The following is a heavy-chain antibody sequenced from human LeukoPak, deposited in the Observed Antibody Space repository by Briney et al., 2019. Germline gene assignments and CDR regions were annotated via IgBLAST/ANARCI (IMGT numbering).Heavy chain of an antibody. CDR1: GFTFSNYT. J-gene: IGHJ4*02. D-gene: IGHD3-22*01. V-gene: IGHV3-21*01. CDR2: ISSSGSYV. Sequence: GGSLRLSCEVSGFTFSNYTMNWVRQAPGKGLELVSSISSSGSYVYFADSVRGRFTISRDNAKNTVYLQMNSLRAEDTAVYYCAKRNDYYYDSSGYYLDYWGQGTLVTVSS. CDR3: AKRNDYYYDSSGYYLDY.